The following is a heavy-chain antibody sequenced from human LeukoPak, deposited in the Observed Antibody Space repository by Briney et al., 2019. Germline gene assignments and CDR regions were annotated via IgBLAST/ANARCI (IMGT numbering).Heavy chain of an antibody. Sequence: SETLSLTCTVSGGSISSYYWSWIRQPPGKGLEWIGYIYYSGSTNYNPSLKSRVTISVDTSKNQFSLKLSSVTAADTAVYYCARSRRQRWLQVFDYWGQGTLVTVSS. CDR1: GGSISSYY. V-gene: IGHV4-59*12. J-gene: IGHJ4*02. CDR3: ARSRRQRWLQVFDY. CDR2: IYYSGST. D-gene: IGHD5-24*01.